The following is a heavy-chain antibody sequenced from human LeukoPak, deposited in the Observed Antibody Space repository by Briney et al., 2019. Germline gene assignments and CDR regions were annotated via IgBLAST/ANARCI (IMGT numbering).Heavy chain of an antibody. CDR2: IWYDGSKK. V-gene: IGHV3-33*08. CDR3: VRELSSDWYADY. CDR1: GFTFSSYT. Sequence: GGSLRLSCAASGFTFSSYTMSWVRQAPGKGLEWVAIIWYDGSKKYYVDSVKGRFTISRDNSKNTLYLEMDSLRTEDTAVYYCVRELSSDWYADYWIQGTRVTVSS. J-gene: IGHJ4*02. D-gene: IGHD6-13*01.